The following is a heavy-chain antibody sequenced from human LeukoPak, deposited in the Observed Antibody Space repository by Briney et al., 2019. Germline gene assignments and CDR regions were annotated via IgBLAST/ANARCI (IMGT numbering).Heavy chain of an antibody. V-gene: IGHV3-48*04. CDR2: ISSSSSTI. CDR3: ARDRTVGWRRSDAFDI. D-gene: IGHD1-1*01. J-gene: IGHJ3*02. Sequence: PGGSLRLSCAASGFTFSSPSMNWVRQAPGGGLGWVSYISSSSSTIYYADSVKGRFTISRDNAKNSLYLQMNSLRAEDTAVYYCARDRTVGWRRSDAFDIWGQGTMVTVSS. CDR1: GFTFSSPS.